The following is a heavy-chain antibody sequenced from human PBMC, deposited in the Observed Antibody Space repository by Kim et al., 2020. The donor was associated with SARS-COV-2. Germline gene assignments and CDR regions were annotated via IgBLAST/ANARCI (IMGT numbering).Heavy chain of an antibody. CDR3: AKRSPGVAIYGSGSYWDYYGMDV. V-gene: IGHV3-23*01. Sequence: GGSLRLSCAASGFTFSSYAMSWVRQAPGKGLEWVSAISGSGGSTYYADSVKGRFTISRDNSKNTLYLQMNSLRAEDTAVYYCAKRSPGVAIYGSGSYWDYYGMDVWGQGTTVTVSS. D-gene: IGHD3-10*01. CDR1: GFTFSSYA. J-gene: IGHJ6*02. CDR2: ISGSGGST.